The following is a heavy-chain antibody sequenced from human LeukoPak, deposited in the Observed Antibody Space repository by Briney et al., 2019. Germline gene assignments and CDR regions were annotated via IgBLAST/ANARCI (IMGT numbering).Heavy chain of an antibody. CDR1: GGSISSYY. D-gene: IGHD3-10*01. CDR2: IYYSGST. Sequence: SETLSLTCTVSGGSISSYYWSWIRQPPGKGLEWIGYIYYSGSTNYNPSLKSRVTISVDTSKNQFSLKLSSVTAADTAVYYCARGVPPYYFDYWGQGTLVTVSS. J-gene: IGHJ4*02. V-gene: IGHV4-59*08. CDR3: ARGVPPYYFDY.